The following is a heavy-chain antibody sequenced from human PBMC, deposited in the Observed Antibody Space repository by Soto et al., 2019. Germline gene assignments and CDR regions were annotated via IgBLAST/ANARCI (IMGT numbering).Heavy chain of an antibody. CDR3: TPAGDSSGYYPRPY. D-gene: IGHD3-22*01. J-gene: IGHJ4*02. V-gene: IGHV3-15*01. CDR1: GVTFSYAW. CDR2: IKSKTDGGTT. Sequence: GGSLRLSCAASGVTFSYAWRSWVRQAPGKGLEWVGRIKSKTDGGTTDYAAPVKGRFTISRDDSKNTLYLQMNSLKTEDTAVYYCTPAGDSSGYYPRPYWGQGTLVTVSS.